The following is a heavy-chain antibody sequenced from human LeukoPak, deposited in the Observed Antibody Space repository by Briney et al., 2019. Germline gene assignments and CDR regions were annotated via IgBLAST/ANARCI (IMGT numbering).Heavy chain of an antibody. V-gene: IGHV4-38-2*02. CDR2: IYHSGST. D-gene: IGHD2-8*01. Sequence: PSETLSLTCTVSGYSISSGYYWGWIRQPPGKGLEWIGSIYHSGSTYYNPSPKSRVTISVDTSKNQFSLKLSSVTAADTAVYYCARRPIGYCTNGVCFHNDYWGQGTLVTVSS. J-gene: IGHJ4*02. CDR3: ARRPIGYCTNGVCFHNDY. CDR1: GYSISSGYY.